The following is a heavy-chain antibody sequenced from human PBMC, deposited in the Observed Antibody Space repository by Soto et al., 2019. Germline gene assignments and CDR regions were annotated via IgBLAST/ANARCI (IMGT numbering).Heavy chain of an antibody. CDR2: IYYSGST. V-gene: IGHV4-39*01. D-gene: IGHD3-10*01. CDR1: GGSISSSSYY. J-gene: IGHJ5*02. CDR3: ATLWFGETTAGWFDP. Sequence: KPSETLSLTCTVSGGSISSSSYYWGWIRQPPGKGLEWIGSIYYSGSTYYNPSLKSRVTISVDTSKNQFSLKLSSVTAADTAVYYCATLWFGETTAGWFDPWGQGTLVTVSS.